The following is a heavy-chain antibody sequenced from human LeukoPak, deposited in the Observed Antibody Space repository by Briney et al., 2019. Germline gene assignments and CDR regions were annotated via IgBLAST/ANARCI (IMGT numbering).Heavy chain of an antibody. J-gene: IGHJ3*02. CDR2: IYYSGST. D-gene: IGHD2-8*01. V-gene: IGHV4-31*03. Sequence: SETLSLTCTVSGGSISSGGYYWSWIRQHPGKGLEWIGYIYYSGSTYYNPSLKSRVTISVDTSKNQFSLKLSSVTAADTAVYYCARGGVFGASDAFDIWGQGTMVTVSS. CDR3: ARGGVFGASDAFDI. CDR1: GGSISSGGYY.